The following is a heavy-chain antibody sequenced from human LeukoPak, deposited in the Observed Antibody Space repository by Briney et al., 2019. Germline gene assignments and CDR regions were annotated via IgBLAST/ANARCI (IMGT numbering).Heavy chain of an antibody. CDR2: VSSSSGHI. J-gene: IGHJ4*02. V-gene: IGHV3-21*01. CDR3: ARDLAHDY. Sequence: GESLRLSCAASGFTFRNSGMHWVRQALAKGLEWVSSVSSSSGHIYYADSVKGRFTISRDNAKNSLYLQMNTLRAEDTAVYYCARDLAHDYWGQGTLVTVSS. CDR1: GFTFRNSG.